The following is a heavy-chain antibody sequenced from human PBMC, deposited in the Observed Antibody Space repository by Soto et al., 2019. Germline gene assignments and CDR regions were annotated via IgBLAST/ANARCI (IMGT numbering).Heavy chain of an antibody. V-gene: IGHV3-30*18. CDR2: ISCDGSNK. CDR1: GFTFSSYG. J-gene: IGHJ6*02. CDR3: AKEGGYDGAGRYSVGENYYGMDV. D-gene: IGHD3-10*01. Sequence: QVQLVESGGGVVQPGRSLRLSCAASGFTFSSYGMHWVRQAPGNGLEWVAVISCDGSNKFYADSVKGRFTISRDNPKNTLKRQRTSLGGEDTAGYDCAKEGGYDGAGRYSVGENYYGMDVWGQGTTVTVSS.